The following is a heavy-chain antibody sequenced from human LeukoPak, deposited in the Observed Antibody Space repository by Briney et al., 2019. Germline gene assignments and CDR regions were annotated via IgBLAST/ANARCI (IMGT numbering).Heavy chain of an antibody. CDR3: AREANYYGSGSYFEGTFDY. CDR2: ICYTGST. V-gene: IGHV4-59*01. J-gene: IGHJ4*02. Sequence: SETLSLTCTVSGGSISSYYWSWIRQPPGKGLEWVGYICYTGSTNYNPSLKSRVTISIDTSKNEFSLKLTSVTAADTAVYYCAREANYYGSGSYFEGTFDYWGQGSLVTVSS. D-gene: IGHD3-10*01. CDR1: GGSISSYY.